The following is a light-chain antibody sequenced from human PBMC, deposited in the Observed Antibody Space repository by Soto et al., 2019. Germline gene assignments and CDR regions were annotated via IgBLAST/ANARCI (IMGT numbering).Light chain of an antibody. CDR1: QSISIN. J-gene: IGKJ1*01. CDR3: QQFRNWPWT. CDR2: AGS. Sequence: EIVLTQSPGTLAVSPVYGFTLSCMASQSISINLAWYQHKPGQAPRLLIHAGSTRATGIPARISGSGSGTEFTLTISSLQSEDFAVYYCQQFRNWPWTFGQGTKVDIK. V-gene: IGKV3D-15*01.